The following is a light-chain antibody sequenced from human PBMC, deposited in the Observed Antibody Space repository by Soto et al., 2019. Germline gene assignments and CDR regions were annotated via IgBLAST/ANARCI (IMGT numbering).Light chain of an antibody. V-gene: IGLV2-14*03. J-gene: IGLJ1*01. Sequence: QSVLTQPPSASGSPGQAVTISCTGTSSDIGGYDFVSWYQVRPGEAPQLMIYHVTYRPSGVSNRYSGSKSGNSASLTISGLQADDEADYYCCSLTTSHTYVFGSGTKVTVL. CDR3: CSLTTSHTYV. CDR2: HVT. CDR1: SSDIGGYDF.